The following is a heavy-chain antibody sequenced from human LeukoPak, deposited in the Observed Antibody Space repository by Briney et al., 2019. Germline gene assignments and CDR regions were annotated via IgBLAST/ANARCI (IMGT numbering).Heavy chain of an antibody. J-gene: IGHJ5*02. D-gene: IGHD3-3*01. Sequence: GESLKISCKGSGYSFTSYWIGWVRQMPGKGLEWMGIIYPGDSDTRYSPSFQGQVTISADKSISTAYLQWSSLKASDTAMYYCARRASPYYDFWSVFGDRTWFDPWGQGTLVTVSS. CDR3: ARRASPYYDFWSVFGDRTWFDP. CDR1: GYSFTSYW. CDR2: IYPGDSDT. V-gene: IGHV5-51*01.